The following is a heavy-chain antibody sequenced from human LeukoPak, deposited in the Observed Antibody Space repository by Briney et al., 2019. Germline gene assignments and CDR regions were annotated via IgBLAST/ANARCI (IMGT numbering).Heavy chain of an antibody. J-gene: IGHJ4*02. D-gene: IGHD5-18*01. CDR1: GFTFSDYY. V-gene: IGHV3-11*04. CDR3: ARANRGYSYGKGGFDY. CDR2: ISSSGSTI. Sequence: GGSLRLSCAASGFTFSDYYMSWIRQAPGEGLEWVSYISSSGSTIYYADSVKGRFTISRDNAKNSLYLQMNSLRAEDTAVYYCARANRGYSYGKGGFDYWGQGTLVTVSS.